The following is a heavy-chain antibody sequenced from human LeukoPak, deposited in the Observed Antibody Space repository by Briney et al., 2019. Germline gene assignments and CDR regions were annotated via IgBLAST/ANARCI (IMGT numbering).Heavy chain of an antibody. V-gene: IGHV3-21*01. J-gene: IGHJ4*02. Sequence: PGESLSLSCAASGFSFSHDNISWIRQAPGKGLEWIAPISSGSTYIYYADSMRSRFTISRDDAKDSLLLQMNRLSVEDTAVYYCARVSCRTPSCYELHFDYWGQGTLVTVSS. CDR2: ISSGSTYI. CDR3: ARVSCRTPSCYELHFDY. D-gene: IGHD2-2*01. CDR1: GFSFSHDN.